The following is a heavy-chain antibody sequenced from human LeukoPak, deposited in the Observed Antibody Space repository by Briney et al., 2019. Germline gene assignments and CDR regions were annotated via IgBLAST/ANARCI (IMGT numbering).Heavy chain of an antibody. CDR2: INPNSGGT. CDR3: ARGGTEASSGDY. V-gene: IGHV1-2*06. J-gene: IGHJ4*02. Sequence: ASVKVSCKASGYTFTACFMHWVRQAPGQGLEWMGRINPNSGGTNYAQKFQGRVTMTRDTSITTAYMDLSRLTYDDTAVYYCARGGTEASSGDYWGQGTLVTVSS. D-gene: IGHD3-10*01. CDR1: GYTFTACF.